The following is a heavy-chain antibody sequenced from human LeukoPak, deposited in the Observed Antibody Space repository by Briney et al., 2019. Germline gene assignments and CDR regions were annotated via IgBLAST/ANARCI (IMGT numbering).Heavy chain of an antibody. Sequence: TGGSLRLSCAASGFTFSSYGMHWVRQAPGKGLEWVAFIRYDGSNKYYADSVKGRFTISRDNSKNTLYLQMNSLRAEDTAVYYCAKEGTAVAATGGYWGQGTLVTVSS. CDR1: GFTFSSYG. CDR3: AKEGTAVAATGGY. D-gene: IGHD6-19*01. CDR2: IRYDGSNK. J-gene: IGHJ4*02. V-gene: IGHV3-30*02.